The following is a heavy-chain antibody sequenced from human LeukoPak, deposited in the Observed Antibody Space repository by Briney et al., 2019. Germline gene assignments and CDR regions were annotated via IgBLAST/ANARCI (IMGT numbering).Heavy chain of an antibody. CDR2: IRYDGSNK. D-gene: IGHD3-10*01. V-gene: IGHV3-30*02. CDR1: GFTFSSYE. J-gene: IGHJ4*02. CDR3: ARHSGTNTVKTNRPFDY. Sequence: PGGSLRLSCAASGFTFSSYEMNWVRQAPGKGLEWVAFIRYDGSNKYYADSVKGRFTISRDNSKNTLYLQTNSLRAEDTAVYYCARHSGTNTVKTNRPFDYWGQGTLVTVSS.